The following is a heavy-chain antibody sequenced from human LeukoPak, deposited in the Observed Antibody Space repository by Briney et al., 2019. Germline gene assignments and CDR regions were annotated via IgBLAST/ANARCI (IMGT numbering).Heavy chain of an antibody. V-gene: IGHV1-69*04. Sequence: SVKVSCKASGGTFSSYAISWVRQAPGQGLEWMGRIIPILGIANYAQKFQGRVTITADKSTSTAYMELSSLRSEGTAVYYCARGGYGDYRRWFDPWGQGTLVTVSS. CDR2: IIPILGIA. J-gene: IGHJ5*02. D-gene: IGHD4-17*01. CDR3: ARGGYGDYRRWFDP. CDR1: GGTFSSYA.